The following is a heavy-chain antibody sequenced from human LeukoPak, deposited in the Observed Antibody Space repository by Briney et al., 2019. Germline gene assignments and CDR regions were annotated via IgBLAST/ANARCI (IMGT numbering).Heavy chain of an antibody. Sequence: PRGSLRLSCAASGFTLSSFSMHWVRQFSGRGLEYVSAINYKGGTTYYADSVKGRFTISRDNSKNTLYLQMASLRDEDMGVYYCARVGPATAFDYWGQGTQVTVSS. CDR3: ARVGPATAFDY. CDR2: INYKGGTT. J-gene: IGHJ4*02. V-gene: IGHV3-64*02. CDR1: GFTLSSFS.